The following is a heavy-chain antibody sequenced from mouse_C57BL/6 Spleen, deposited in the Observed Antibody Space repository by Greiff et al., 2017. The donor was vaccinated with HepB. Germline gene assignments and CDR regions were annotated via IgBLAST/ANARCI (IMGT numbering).Heavy chain of an antibody. J-gene: IGHJ3*01. Sequence: DVHLVESGGDLVKPGGSLKLSCAASGFTFSSYGMSWVRQTPDKRLEWVATISSGGSYTYYPDSVKGRFTISRDNAKNTLYLQMSSLKSEDTAMYYCARRNWDVFAYWGQGTLVTVSA. CDR3: ARRNWDVFAY. CDR1: GFTFSSYG. CDR2: ISSGGSYT. D-gene: IGHD4-1*01. V-gene: IGHV5-6*01.